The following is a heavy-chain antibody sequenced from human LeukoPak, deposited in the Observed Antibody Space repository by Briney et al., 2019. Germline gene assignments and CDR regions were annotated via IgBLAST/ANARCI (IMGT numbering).Heavy chain of an antibody. V-gene: IGHV3-7*01. CDR3: ARGERGASSWDDAFDI. Sequence: GGSLRPSCAASGFTFRNYWMNWVRQAPGKGLEWVANIKQDGSEEYYVDSVEGRFTISRDNAKNSLYLQMNRLRAEDTAVYYCARGERGASSWDDAFDIWGQGTMVTVSS. CDR1: GFTFRNYW. D-gene: IGHD6-13*01. CDR2: IKQDGSEE. J-gene: IGHJ3*02.